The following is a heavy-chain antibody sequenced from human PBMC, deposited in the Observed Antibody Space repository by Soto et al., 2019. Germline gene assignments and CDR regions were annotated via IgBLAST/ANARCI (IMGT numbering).Heavy chain of an antibody. V-gene: IGHV4-59*01. J-gene: IGHJ4*02. Sequence: ETLSLTCTVSGSSISTYYWSWIRQPPGKGLEWIGYIYYSGSTNYNPSLKSRVTISVDTSKNQFSLKLSSVTAADTAVYYCARAYGGYADYWGQGALVTVS. CDR1: GSSISTYY. D-gene: IGHD5-12*01. CDR3: ARAYGGYADY. CDR2: IYYSGST.